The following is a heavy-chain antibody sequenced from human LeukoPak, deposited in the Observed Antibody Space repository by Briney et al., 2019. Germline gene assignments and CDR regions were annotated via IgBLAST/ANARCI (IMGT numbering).Heavy chain of an antibody. D-gene: IGHD3-10*01. CDR1: GFTFSSYG. J-gene: IGHJ4*02. V-gene: IGHV3-30*02. CDR2: IRYDGSNK. Sequence: GGSLRLSCAASGFTFSSYGMHWVHQAPGKGLEWVAFIRYDGSNKYYADSVKGRFTISRDNSKNTLYLQMNSLRAEDTAVYYCAKDGKYGSGSLDYWGQGTLVTVSS. CDR3: AKDGKYGSGSLDY.